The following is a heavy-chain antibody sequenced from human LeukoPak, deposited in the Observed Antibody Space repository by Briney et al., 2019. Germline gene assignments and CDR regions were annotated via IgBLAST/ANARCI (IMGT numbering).Heavy chain of an antibody. CDR3: ARAHYYYDSSGPFAFDI. J-gene: IGHJ3*02. CDR1: GFTFSDYY. CDR2: ISSSGSTI. V-gene: IGHV3-11*04. D-gene: IGHD3-22*01. Sequence: GGSLRLSCAASGFTFSDYYMSWIRQAPGKGLEWVSYISSSGSTIYYADSVKGRFTISRDNAKNSLYLQMNSLRAEDTAVYYCARAHYYYDSSGPFAFDIWGQGTMVTVSS.